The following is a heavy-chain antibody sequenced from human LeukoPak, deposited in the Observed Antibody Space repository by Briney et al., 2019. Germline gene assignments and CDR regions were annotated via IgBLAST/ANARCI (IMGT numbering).Heavy chain of an antibody. J-gene: IGHJ4*02. Sequence: GGSLRLSCAASGFIFDEYGMSWVRQAPGKGLEWVSGISWNGGASGYAASVKGRFTISRDNAKNSLYLQMNSLRAEDTALYYCARASSWYPNWGQGTLVTVPS. CDR2: ISWNGGAS. D-gene: IGHD6-13*01. V-gene: IGHV3-20*04. CDR1: GFIFDEYG. CDR3: ARASSWYPN.